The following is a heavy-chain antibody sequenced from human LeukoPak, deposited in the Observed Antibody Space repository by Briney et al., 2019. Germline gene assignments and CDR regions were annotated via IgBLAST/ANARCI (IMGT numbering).Heavy chain of an antibody. D-gene: IGHD6-19*01. CDR1: GYSISSGYY. Sequence: PSETLSLTCTVSGYSISSGYYWGWIRQPPGKGLEWIGSIYHSGSTCYNPSLKSRVTISVDTSKNQFSLKLSSVTAADTAVYYCARSSVTGYYYGMDVWGQGTTVTVSS. J-gene: IGHJ6*02. V-gene: IGHV4-38-2*02. CDR2: IYHSGST. CDR3: ARSSVTGYYYGMDV.